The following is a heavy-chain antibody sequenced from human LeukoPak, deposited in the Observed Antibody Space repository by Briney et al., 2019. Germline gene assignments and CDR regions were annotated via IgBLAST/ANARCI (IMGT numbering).Heavy chain of an antibody. D-gene: IGHD5-12*01. CDR3: AREGVEWLRGSMDV. V-gene: IGHV3-64*01. CDR1: GFTFSSYA. CDR2: ISSNGGRT. Sequence: PGGSLRLSCAASGFTFSSYAMHWVRQAPGKGLEYFSAISSNGGRTYYANSVKGRLTISRDNSKNTLYLQMGSLRAEDMAVYYCAREGVEWLRGSMDVWGQGTTVTVSS. J-gene: IGHJ6*02.